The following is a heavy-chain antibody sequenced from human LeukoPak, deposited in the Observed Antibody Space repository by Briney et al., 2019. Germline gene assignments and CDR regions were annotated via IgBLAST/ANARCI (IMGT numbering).Heavy chain of an antibody. V-gene: IGHV1-69*04. CDR3: ARVRDGHAFDI. D-gene: IGHD5-24*01. CDR1: GGTFSSYA. Sequence: VASVKVSGKASGGTFSSYAISWVRQAPGQGLEWMGRINPILGIANYAQKFQGRVTITADKSTSTAYMELSSLRSEDTAVYYCARVRDGHAFDIWGQGTMVTVSS. J-gene: IGHJ3*02. CDR2: INPILGIA.